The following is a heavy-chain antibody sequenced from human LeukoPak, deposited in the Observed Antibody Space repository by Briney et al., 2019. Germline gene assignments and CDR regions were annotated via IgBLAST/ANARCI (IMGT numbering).Heavy chain of an antibody. CDR2: VSSSGTT. V-gene: IGHV4-61*01. CDR1: GASVTFGTYY. Sequence: SETLSLTCIVSGASVTFGTYYWSWIRQSPRKGLEWLGYVSSSGTTTYMPSLESRVTISQDIARNQFSLRLTSVTAADTAVYYCARERGISMVVWGQGTLVTVSS. J-gene: IGHJ4*02. D-gene: IGHD3-10*01. CDR3: ARERGISMVV.